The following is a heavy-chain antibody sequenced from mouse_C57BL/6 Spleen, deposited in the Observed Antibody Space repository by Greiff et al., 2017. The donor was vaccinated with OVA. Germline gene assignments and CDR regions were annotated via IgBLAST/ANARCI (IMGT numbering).Heavy chain of an antibody. CDR2: IYPGDGDT. CDR3: AIYSFDY. V-gene: IGHV1-82*01. J-gene: IGHJ2*01. Sequence: QVQLQQSGPELVKPGASVKISCKASGYAFSSSWMNWVKQRPGKGLEWIGRIYPGDGDTNYNGKFKGKATLTADKSSSTAYMQLSSLTSEDSAVYFCAIYSFDYWGQGTTLTVSS. CDR1: GYAFSSSW.